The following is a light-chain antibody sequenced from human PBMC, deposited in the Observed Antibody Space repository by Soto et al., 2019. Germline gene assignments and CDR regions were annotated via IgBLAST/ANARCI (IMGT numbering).Light chain of an antibody. CDR1: SSDVGDYNY. CDR3: SSYTSSRPYV. CDR2: EVS. J-gene: IGLJ1*01. Sequence: QSVLTQPASVSGSPGQWITISCTGTSSDVGDYNYVSWYQQPPGKAPKLIIYEVSTRPSGVSNRFTGSKSGNTASLTISGLQDEDEADYYCSSYTSSRPYVFGTGTQLTVL. V-gene: IGLV2-14*01.